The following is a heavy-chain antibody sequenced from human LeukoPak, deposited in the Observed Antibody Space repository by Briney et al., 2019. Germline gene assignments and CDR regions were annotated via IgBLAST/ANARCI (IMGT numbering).Heavy chain of an antibody. CDR3: AKGEAIADILTGYSDYYYGMDV. V-gene: IGHV3-23*01. J-gene: IGHJ6*04. D-gene: IGHD3-9*01. CDR2: ISGSGGST. CDR1: GFTFSSYA. Sequence: GGSLRLSCAASGFTFSSYAMSWVRQAPGKGLEWVSAISGSGGSTYYAGSVKGRFTISRDNSKNTLYLQMNSLRAEDTAVYYCAKGEAIADILTGYSDYYYGMDVWGKGTTVTVSS.